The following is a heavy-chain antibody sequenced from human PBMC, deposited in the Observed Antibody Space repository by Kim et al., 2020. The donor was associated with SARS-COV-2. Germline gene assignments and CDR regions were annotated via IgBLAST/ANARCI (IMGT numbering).Heavy chain of an antibody. CDR3: ARDRQLVPYYYYGMDV. CDR2: INPNSGGT. J-gene: IGHJ6*02. D-gene: IGHD6-6*01. Sequence: ASVKVSCKASGYTFTGYYMHWVRQAPGQGLEWMGWINPNSGGTNYAQKFQGRVTMTRDTSISTAYMELSRLRSDDTAVYYCARDRQLVPYYYYGMDVWGQGTTVTVSS. V-gene: IGHV1-2*02. CDR1: GYTFTGYY.